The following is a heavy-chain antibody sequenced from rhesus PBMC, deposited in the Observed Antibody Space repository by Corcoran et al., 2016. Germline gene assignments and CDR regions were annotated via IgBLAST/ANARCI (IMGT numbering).Heavy chain of an antibody. CDR2: IKNKLYGGTA. CDR1: GFTFSGYY. CDR3: ARDSTYFDY. V-gene: IGHV3-116*02. Sequence: EVRLVESGGGLVQPGGSLRLSCAASGFTFSGYYMSWVRQAPRKGPEWVGFIKNKLYGGTAEYAASVKGRFTISRDDSKSIVSLQMNSLKTEDTAVYFCARDSTYFDYWGQGVLVTVSS. J-gene: IGHJ4*01.